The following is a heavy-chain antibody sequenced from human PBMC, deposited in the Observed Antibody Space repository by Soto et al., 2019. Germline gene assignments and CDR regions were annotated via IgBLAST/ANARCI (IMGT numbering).Heavy chain of an antibody. V-gene: IGHV3-23*01. CDR3: AKGIVVVPAAKGSWFDP. CDR1: GFTFSSYA. Sequence: PGGSLRLSCAASGFTFSSYAMSWVRQAPGKGLEWVSAISGSGGSTYYADSVKGRFTISRDNSKNTLYLQMNSLTAEDTAVYYCAKGIVVVPAAKGSWFDPWGQATLVTVSS. D-gene: IGHD2-2*01. CDR2: ISGSGGST. J-gene: IGHJ5*02.